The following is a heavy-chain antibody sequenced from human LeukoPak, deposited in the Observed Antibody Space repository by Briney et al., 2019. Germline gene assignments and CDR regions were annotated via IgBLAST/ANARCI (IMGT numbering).Heavy chain of an antibody. CDR1: GFTFSSYG. Sequence: GGSLRLSCAASGFTFSSYGMHWVRQAPGKGPEWVAFIRYDGSNKYYADSVKGGFTISRDNSKNTLYLQMNSLRAENTAVYYCAKDYYYGSGSYSIDYWGQGTLVTVSS. J-gene: IGHJ4*02. D-gene: IGHD3-10*01. V-gene: IGHV3-30*02. CDR2: IRYDGSNK. CDR3: AKDYYYGSGSYSIDY.